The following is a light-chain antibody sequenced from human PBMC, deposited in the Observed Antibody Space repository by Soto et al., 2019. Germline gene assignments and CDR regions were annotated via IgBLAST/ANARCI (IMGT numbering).Light chain of an antibody. V-gene: IGLV4-69*02. CDR2: IYSDGSH. CDR3: QTWDTGIQV. Sequence: QPVLTQSPSASASLGASVTLTCTLRSHTTYAIAWHQQQPEKGPRYLMKIYSDGSHNKGDGIPDRFSGSSSGADRYLTISSLQSEDEADYYCQTWDTGIQVFGGGTKVTVL. CDR1: SHTTYA. J-gene: IGLJ3*02.